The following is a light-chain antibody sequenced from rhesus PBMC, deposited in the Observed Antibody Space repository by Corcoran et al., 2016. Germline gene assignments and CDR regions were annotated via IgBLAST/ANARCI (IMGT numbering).Light chain of an antibody. CDR3: LHDYTTPYS. J-gene: IGKJ2*01. CDR2: AAS. CDR1: QGINKE. V-gene: IGKV1-94*01. Sequence: DVQMTQSPSSLSASVGDRVTVTCRASQGINKELTWYQQKTGKAPTLLIYAASSLQPGVSPRFSGSGSWTDYTLPIRILQPRDVATYYCLHDYTTPYSFGQVTKLEIK.